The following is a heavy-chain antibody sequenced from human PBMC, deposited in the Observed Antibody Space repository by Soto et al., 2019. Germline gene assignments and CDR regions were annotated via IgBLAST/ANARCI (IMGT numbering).Heavy chain of an antibody. V-gene: IGHV1-18*04. J-gene: IGHJ6*02. CDR1: GYTFSTYG. CDR2: LSGYNGNT. D-gene: IGHD3-10*01. Sequence: GASVKVSCKASGYTFSTYGISWVRQAPGQGLEWMGWLSGYNGNTNYAQRRQGRITLTTDTSTSTAYMELRSLRSDDTAVYYCARESLALVREDEYYGMDVWGQGTTVTVSS. CDR3: ARESLALVREDEYYGMDV.